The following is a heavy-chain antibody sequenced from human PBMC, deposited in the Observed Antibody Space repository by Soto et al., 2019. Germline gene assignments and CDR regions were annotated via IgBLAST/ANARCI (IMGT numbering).Heavy chain of an antibody. V-gene: IGHV3-33*01. CDR3: ARDSFDYGDYLGP. CDR1: GFTFSSYG. J-gene: IGHJ5*02. Sequence: PGGSLRLSCAASGFTFSSYGMHWVRQAPGKGLEWVAVIWYDGSNKYYADSVKGRFTISRDNSKNTLYLQMNSLRAEDTAVYYCARDSFDYGDYLGPWGQGTLVTVSS. D-gene: IGHD4-17*01. CDR2: IWYDGSNK.